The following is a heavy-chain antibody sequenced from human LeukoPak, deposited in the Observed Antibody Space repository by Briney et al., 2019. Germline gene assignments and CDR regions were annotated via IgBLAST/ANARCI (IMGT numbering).Heavy chain of an antibody. CDR2: IIPIFGTA. CDR3: AREGYCSSTSCRNWFDP. D-gene: IGHD2-2*01. J-gene: IGHJ5*02. V-gene: IGHV1-69*01. Sequence: VKVSCKASGGTFSSYATSWVRQAPGQGLEWMGGIIPIFGTANYAQKFQGRVTITADESTSTAYMELSSLRSEDTAVYYCAREGYCSSTSCRNWFDPWGQGTLVTVSS. CDR1: GGTFSSYA.